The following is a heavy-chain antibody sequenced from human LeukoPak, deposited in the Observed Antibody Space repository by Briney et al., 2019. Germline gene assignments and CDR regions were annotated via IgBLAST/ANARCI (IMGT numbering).Heavy chain of an antibody. V-gene: IGHV1-46*01. CDR3: ARADDYTAQGAFDF. CDR1: GYTFTTYY. J-gene: IGHJ3*01. D-gene: IGHD4-11*01. Sequence: GASVKVSCKASGYTFTTYYMHWVRQAPGQGLEWMGIINPSGGATTYAQKFQGRITMTRDTSTSTVYMELGSLRSEDTAVYYCARADDYTAQGAFDFWGQGTMVTVSS. CDR2: INPSGGAT.